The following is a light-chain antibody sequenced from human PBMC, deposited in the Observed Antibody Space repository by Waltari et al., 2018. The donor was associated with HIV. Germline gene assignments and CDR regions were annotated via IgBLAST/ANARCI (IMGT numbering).Light chain of an antibody. Sequence: QAVVTQEPSLTVSPGGTVTLTCGSSTGAVTSGHSPYWFQQKPGQAPRTLIFDTSNKHSWTPARFSGALLGGKAALTLSGAQPEDEAEYYCLLSDSGARIFGGGTKLTVL. CDR1: TGAVTSGHS. J-gene: IGLJ2*01. CDR3: LLSDSGARI. CDR2: DTS. V-gene: IGLV7-46*01.